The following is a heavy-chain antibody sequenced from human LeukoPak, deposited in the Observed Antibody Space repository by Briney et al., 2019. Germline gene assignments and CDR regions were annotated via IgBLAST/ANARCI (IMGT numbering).Heavy chain of an antibody. CDR1: GYTFTSYD. V-gene: IGHV1-8*01. D-gene: IGHD6-13*01. Sequence: ASVKVSCKASGYTFTSYDINWVRQATGQGLEWMGWMNPNSGNTGYAQKFQGRVTMTRNTSISTAYMELSSLRSEDTAVYYCARGTRSIAAAGTGWFDPWGQGTLVTVSS. J-gene: IGHJ5*02. CDR3: ARGTRSIAAAGTGWFDP. CDR2: MNPNSGNT.